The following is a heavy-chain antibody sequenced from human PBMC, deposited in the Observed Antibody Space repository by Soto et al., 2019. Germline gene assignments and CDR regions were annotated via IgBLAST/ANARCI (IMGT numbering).Heavy chain of an antibody. Sequence: QVQLVQSGAEVKKPGSSVKVSCKASGGTFSSYAISWVRQAPGQGLEWMGGIIPIFGTANYAQKFQDRVTITADESTSTAYMELSSLRSEDTAVYYCAREGSYCGGDCYHYFDYWGQGTLVTVSS. J-gene: IGHJ4*02. D-gene: IGHD2-21*02. V-gene: IGHV1-69*01. CDR1: GGTFSSYA. CDR3: AREGSYCGGDCYHYFDY. CDR2: IIPIFGTA.